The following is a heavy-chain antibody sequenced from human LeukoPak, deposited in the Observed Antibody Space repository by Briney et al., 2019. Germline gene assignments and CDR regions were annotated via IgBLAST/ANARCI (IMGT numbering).Heavy chain of an antibody. CDR3: AKIASLRFLEWLPSR. CDR2: IRYDGSNK. CDR1: GFTFSSYG. J-gene: IGHJ4*02. Sequence: GGSLRPSWAASGFTFSSYGMHWVRKAPGKGLEWVALIRYDGSNKYYADSVKGRFTISRDNSKNTLYLQMNSLRAEDTAVYYCAKIASLRFLEWLPSRWGQGTLVTVSS. V-gene: IGHV3-30*02. D-gene: IGHD3-3*01.